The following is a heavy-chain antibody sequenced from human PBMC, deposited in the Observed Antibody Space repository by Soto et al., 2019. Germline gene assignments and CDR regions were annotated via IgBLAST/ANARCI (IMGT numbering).Heavy chain of an antibody. D-gene: IGHD4-17*01. CDR1: GYTFSGSV. CDR3: ASELDATTATSLDY. V-gene: IGHV1-3*01. J-gene: IGHJ4*02. CDR2: INADNGNT. Sequence: QVQLVQSGAEVKKPGASVKVSCKASGYTFSGSVMHWVRQAPGQGLEWMGWINADNGNTKYSQKFQGRVTMTWDTSASTAYMELSSLLAEDTAIYYLASELDATTATSLDYWGQGTLVTVSS.